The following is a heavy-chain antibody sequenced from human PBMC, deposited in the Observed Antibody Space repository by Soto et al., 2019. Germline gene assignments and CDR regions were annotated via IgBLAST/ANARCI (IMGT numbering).Heavy chain of an antibody. CDR3: AKDHMWGADSTSYYFES. Sequence: EVQLVESGGGLVQPGRSLRLSCAASGFTFDDYAMHWVRQAPGKGLEWVSGISWNSGSIGYADSVKGRFTISRDNGKSSLYLHLSSLRADDTALYYWAKDHMWGADSTSYYFESWGQGTLVTVSS. CDR2: ISWNSGSI. J-gene: IGHJ4*02. V-gene: IGHV3-9*01. D-gene: IGHD6-6*01. CDR1: GFTFDDYA.